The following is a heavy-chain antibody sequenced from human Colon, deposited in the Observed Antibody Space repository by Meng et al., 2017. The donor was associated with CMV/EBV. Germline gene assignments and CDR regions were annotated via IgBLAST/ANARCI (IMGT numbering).Heavy chain of an antibody. V-gene: IGHV3-23*01. CDR1: GINFNIYA. CDR3: AKVNMGAITYDYGLDV. Sequence: GESLKISCAVSGINFNIYAMTWVRQAPGKGLEWVSSISSESEGTNYADSVKGRFTISRDNSKNTLYLQMNSLRAEDTAVYYCAKVNMGAITYDYGLDVWGQGTTVTVSS. D-gene: IGHD1-26*01. J-gene: IGHJ6*02. CDR2: ISSESEGT.